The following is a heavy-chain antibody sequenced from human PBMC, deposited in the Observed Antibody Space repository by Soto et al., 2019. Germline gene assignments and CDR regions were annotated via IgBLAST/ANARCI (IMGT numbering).Heavy chain of an antibody. CDR1: GGSISSYY. D-gene: IGHD2-8*01. Sequence: PSETLSLTCTVSGGSISSYYWSWIRQPPGKGLEWIGYIYYSGSTNYNPSLKSRVIISVGTSKNQFFLKLSSVTAADTAVYYCARGISYIDSWGQGTLVTVSS. V-gene: IGHV4-59*12. CDR3: ARGISYIDS. CDR2: IYYSGST. J-gene: IGHJ5*01.